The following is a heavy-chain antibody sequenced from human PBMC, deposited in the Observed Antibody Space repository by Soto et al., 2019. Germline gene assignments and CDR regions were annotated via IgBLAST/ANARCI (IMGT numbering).Heavy chain of an antibody. V-gene: IGHV1-69*08. CDR3: ARDRGAASAFYFDY. D-gene: IGHD6-13*01. Sequence: GASVKVSCKASGGTFNSYTISWVRQAPGQGLEWMGRIIPNLRTANYAQKFQGRVTITADKSTSTTYMEMSSLRSGDTAVYYCARDRGAASAFYFDYWGQGTLVTV. J-gene: IGHJ4*02. CDR1: GGTFNSYT. CDR2: IIPNLRTA.